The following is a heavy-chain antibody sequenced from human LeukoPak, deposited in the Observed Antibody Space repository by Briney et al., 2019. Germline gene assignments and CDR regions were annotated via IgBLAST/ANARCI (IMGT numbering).Heavy chain of an antibody. CDR3: AKGVSGYGSGRPFDY. D-gene: IGHD3-10*01. V-gene: IGHV3-23*01. CDR1: GFTFSSYA. J-gene: IGHJ4*02. CDR2: ISDSGTST. Sequence: PGGSLTLSCSASGFTFSSYAMIWARHAPAKGLEWVSLISDSGTSTYYPDSVKGRFTISRDNSKNTVYLQMNSLRAEDTAVYYCAKGVSGYGSGRPFDYWGQGTLVTVSS.